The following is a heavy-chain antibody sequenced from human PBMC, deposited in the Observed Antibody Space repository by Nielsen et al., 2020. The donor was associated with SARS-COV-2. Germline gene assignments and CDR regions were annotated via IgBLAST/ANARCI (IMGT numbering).Heavy chain of an antibody. CDR1: GGSISGGNW. D-gene: IGHD2-2*01. CDR3: AKDRNSALNQLVSVNRRNAMEV. V-gene: IGHV4-4*02. J-gene: IGHJ3*01. Sequence: SETLSLTCAVSGGSISGGNWWSWVRQSPAQGLEWIGEIYHIGNTNYNTSLQRRVTISLDKSKNQFSLKLTSVTAADTALYYCAKDRNSALNQLVSVNRRNAMEVWGQGRLVTVSS. CDR2: IYHIGNT.